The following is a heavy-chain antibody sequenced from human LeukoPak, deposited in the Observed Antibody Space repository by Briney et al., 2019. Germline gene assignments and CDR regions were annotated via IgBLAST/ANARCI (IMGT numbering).Heavy chain of an antibody. D-gene: IGHD3/OR15-3a*01. CDR2: ISGNNGNT. J-gene: IGHJ4*01. Sequence: ASVKVSCTASGYIFTTDYISWVRQAAGQRLEWMGWISGNNGNTVYAQNFQGRVTMTTGTSTNTAYLELRSLRSDDTAVYYCVRGTGYHWGHGTLVTVSS. V-gene: IGHV1-18*01. CDR1: GYIFTTDY. CDR3: VRGTGYH.